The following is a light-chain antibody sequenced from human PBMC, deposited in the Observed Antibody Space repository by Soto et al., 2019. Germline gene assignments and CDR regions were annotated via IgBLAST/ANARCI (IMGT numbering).Light chain of an antibody. CDR3: CSYAVSTVFDV. V-gene: IGLV2-11*01. CDR1: SSDIGAYNF. CDR2: AVR. Sequence: QSALTQPRSVSGSRVQTVTISCTGSSSDIGAYNFVSWYQQFAGQAPKLLIFAVRKRPAGVPARFSASKSGNTASLTISGLEAEDEADYYCCSYAVSTVFDVFGTGTKLTVL. J-gene: IGLJ1*01.